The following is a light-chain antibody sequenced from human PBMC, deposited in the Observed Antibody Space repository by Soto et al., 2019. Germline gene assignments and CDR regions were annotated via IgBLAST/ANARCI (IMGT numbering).Light chain of an antibody. V-gene: IGKV3-20*01. CDR3: QHYSSPPQT. Sequence: EIVLTQSPGTLSLSPGDRATLSCRASETVTGKYLAWYQQKAGQAPRLLIFAASNRATGIPDRFSGSGSGTDFTLTISRTEPEDFAVYFCQHYSSPPQTFGQGTKVEIK. J-gene: IGKJ1*01. CDR1: ETVTGKY. CDR2: AAS.